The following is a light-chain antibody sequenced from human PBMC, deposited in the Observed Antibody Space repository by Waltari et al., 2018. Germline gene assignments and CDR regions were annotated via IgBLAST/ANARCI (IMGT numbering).Light chain of an antibody. CDR3: CSYEATNTLV. Sequence: QSALTQPRSVSGSPGQSVTISCTGTSANLGGYNYVSWYQQHPGKAPKVVIYDINKWPPGVPDRFSGSKSGNTASLTISGLQAEYEADYYCCSYEATNTLVFGTGTKVTVL. CDR1: SANLGGYNY. J-gene: IGLJ1*01. V-gene: IGLV2-11*01. CDR2: DIN.